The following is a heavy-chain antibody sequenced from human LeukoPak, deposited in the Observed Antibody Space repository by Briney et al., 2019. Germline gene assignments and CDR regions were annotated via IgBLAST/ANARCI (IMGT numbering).Heavy chain of an antibody. V-gene: IGHV3-30*18. CDR2: ISYDGSKK. J-gene: IGHJ1*01. Sequence: PGGSLRLSCAASGFAFSNYGMHWIRQAPVKGLEWVVVISYDGSKKFYADSVKGRFTISRDNSKNTLYLQMDSLRAEDTAVYYCAKDQDSGKYYVRHFQHWGQGTLVTVSS. CDR1: GFAFSNYG. D-gene: IGHD1-26*01. CDR3: AKDQDSGKYYVRHFQH.